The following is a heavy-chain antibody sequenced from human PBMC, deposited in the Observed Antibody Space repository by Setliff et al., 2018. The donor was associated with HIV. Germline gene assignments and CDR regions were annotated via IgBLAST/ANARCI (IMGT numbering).Heavy chain of an antibody. CDR2: ISPDGNEK. J-gene: IGHJ4*02. Sequence: TSETLSLSCEASGFTFSNNWVSWVRQAPGKGLEWVATISPDGNEKHYADSVRGRFTISRDSAKNALFLQTSSLRVEDTAVYYCARMVAGFWGQGTLVTVSS. CDR3: ARMVAGF. V-gene: IGHV3-7*01. D-gene: IGHD6-19*01. CDR1: GFTFSNNW.